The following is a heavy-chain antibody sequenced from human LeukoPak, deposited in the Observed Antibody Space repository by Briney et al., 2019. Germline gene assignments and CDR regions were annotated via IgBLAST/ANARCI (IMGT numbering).Heavy chain of an antibody. CDR1: GGSLSSGNYY. J-gene: IGHJ4*02. Sequence: SETLSLTCSVSGGSLSSGNYYWDCIRQPPGGGLGWIGSSYSSGSTHYDPSLKSRVTISVDTSKNQLSLKLTAVTAADTAVYYWARRGIAASGTSYWGQGTLVTVSS. D-gene: IGHD6-25*01. V-gene: IGHV4-39*01. CDR2: SYSSGST. CDR3: ARRGIAASGTSY.